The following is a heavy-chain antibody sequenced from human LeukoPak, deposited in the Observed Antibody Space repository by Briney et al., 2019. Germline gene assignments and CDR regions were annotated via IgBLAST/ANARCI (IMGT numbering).Heavy chain of an antibody. V-gene: IGHV5-51*01. J-gene: IGHJ4*02. CDR3: ARHDGSFLEYFDY. CDR1: GYSFTNYW. Sequence: GESLKISCKVTGYSFTNYWIGWVRQMPGKGLEWTGKGLEWMGIIYPGASETKYSPSFEGQVTISADKSISTAYLQWSSLRASDTAMYYCARHDGSFLEYFDYWGQGTLVTVSS. CDR2: IYPGASET. D-gene: IGHD1-26*01.